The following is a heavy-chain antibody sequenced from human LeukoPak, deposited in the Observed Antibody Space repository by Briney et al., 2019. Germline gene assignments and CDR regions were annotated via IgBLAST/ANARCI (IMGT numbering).Heavy chain of an antibody. Sequence: SETLSLTCTVSGGSINSSSYYWGWIRQPPGKGLEWIGTIYYSGSTYHNPSLKSRVTISVDTSKNQFSLKLSSVTAADTAVYYCTRLRVERTTFYFDYWGQGTLVTVSS. V-gene: IGHV4-39*01. D-gene: IGHD5-24*01. J-gene: IGHJ4*02. CDR2: IYYSGST. CDR1: GGSINSSSYY. CDR3: TRLRVERTTFYFDY.